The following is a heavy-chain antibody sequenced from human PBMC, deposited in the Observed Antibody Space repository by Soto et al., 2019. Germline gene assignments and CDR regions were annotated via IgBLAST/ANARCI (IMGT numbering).Heavy chain of an antibody. Sequence: QVQLQESGPGLVKPSGTLSLTCDVSSGSMNSGHWWSWVRQPPGKGLEWVGHIHRSGATNYNPSLRSGVAISLDESKNQFSPKLNSVTAADTAVYYCARVGLRWYFDFWGRGTLVTVSS. J-gene: IGHJ2*01. V-gene: IGHV4-4*02. CDR3: ARVGLRWYFDF. D-gene: IGHD3-16*01. CDR1: SGSMNSGHW. CDR2: IHRSGAT.